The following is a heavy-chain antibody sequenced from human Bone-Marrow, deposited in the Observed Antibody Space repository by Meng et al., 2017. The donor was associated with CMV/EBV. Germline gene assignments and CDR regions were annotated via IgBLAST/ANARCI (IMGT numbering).Heavy chain of an antibody. J-gene: IGHJ6*01. CDR3: ARDELRGAVAGSSNTVSWYYYYGMDV. CDR1: GYTFTGYY. CDR2: INPNSGGT. Sequence: ASVKVSCKASGYTFTGYYMHWVRQAPGQGLEWMGWINPNSGGTNYAQKFQGRVTMTRDTSISTAYMELSRLRSDDTAVYYCARDELRGAVAGSSNTVSWYYYYGMDVWGQGTTVTFDS. D-gene: IGHD6-19*01. V-gene: IGHV1-2*02.